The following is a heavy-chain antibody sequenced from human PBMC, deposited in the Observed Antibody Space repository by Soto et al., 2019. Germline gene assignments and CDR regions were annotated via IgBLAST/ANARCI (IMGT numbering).Heavy chain of an antibody. V-gene: IGHV1-69*15. CDR3: AKNGGREGYFGNWFDP. D-gene: IGHD2-15*01. J-gene: IGHJ5*02. CDR1: GGTFSNYA. Sequence: QVQLVQSGAEVKKPGSSVKVSCKASGGTFSNYAITWVRQAPGQGLEWLGRIIPIFGTRDYAQKFQGRVTITADDTTNSAYMERSRLSSDDTAVYYCAKNGGREGYFGNWFDPWGQGTLVTVSS. CDR2: IIPIFGTR.